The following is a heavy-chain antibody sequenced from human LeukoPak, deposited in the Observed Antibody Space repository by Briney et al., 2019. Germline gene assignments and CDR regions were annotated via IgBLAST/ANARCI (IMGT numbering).Heavy chain of an antibody. Sequence: GESLKISCKGSGYSFTSYWIGWVRQMPGKGLEWMGIIYPGDSDTRYSPSFQGQVTISADKSISTAYLQWSSLEASDTAMYYCARHGKQLAPGEVYWGQGTLVTVSS. J-gene: IGHJ4*02. CDR1: GYSFTSYW. CDR3: ARHGKQLAPGEVY. V-gene: IGHV5-51*01. D-gene: IGHD6-6*01. CDR2: IYPGDSDT.